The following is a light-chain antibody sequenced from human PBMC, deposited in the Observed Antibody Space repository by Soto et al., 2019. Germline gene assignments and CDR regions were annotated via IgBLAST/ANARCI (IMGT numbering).Light chain of an antibody. J-gene: IGLJ1*01. Sequence: QSVLTQPASVSGSPGQSITISCTGTSSDVGNYNLVSWYQQHPGKAPKLMIYEDSNRPSGVSNRFSGSKSGNTASLTISGLQSEDEADYYFCSYAGSDTYVFGTGTKVTVL. CDR1: SSDVGNYNL. CDR2: EDS. V-gene: IGLV2-23*01. CDR3: CSYAGSDTYV.